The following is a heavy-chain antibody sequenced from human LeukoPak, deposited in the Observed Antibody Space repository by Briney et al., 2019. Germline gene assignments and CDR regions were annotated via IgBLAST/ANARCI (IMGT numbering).Heavy chain of an antibody. D-gene: IGHD4-17*01. CDR2: IYYTGST. CDR1: GGSVSSDSYY. J-gene: IGHJ3*02. CDR3: ARGPLYGDYIDAFDI. V-gene: IGHV4-61*01. Sequence: PSETLSLTCTVSGGSVSSDSYYWSWIRQPPGKGLEWIGYIYYTGSTNYNPSLKSRVTISVDTSKNQFSLKLSSVTAADTAVYYCARGPLYGDYIDAFDIWGQGTMVTVSS.